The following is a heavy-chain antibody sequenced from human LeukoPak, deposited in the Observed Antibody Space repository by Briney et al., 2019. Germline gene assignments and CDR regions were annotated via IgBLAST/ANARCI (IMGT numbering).Heavy chain of an antibody. V-gene: IGHV1-2*02. D-gene: IGHD6-13*01. CDR1: GYTFTDYY. J-gene: IGHJ4*02. Sequence: GASVKVSCKASGYTFTDYYMHWVRQAPGQGLEWMVWINTDSGGTNYAQKFQGRFTMTIDTSISTAYLELTRPTSDDTAVYYCARGEGSSIDYWGQGTLVTVSS. CDR3: ARGEGSSIDY. CDR2: INTDSGGT.